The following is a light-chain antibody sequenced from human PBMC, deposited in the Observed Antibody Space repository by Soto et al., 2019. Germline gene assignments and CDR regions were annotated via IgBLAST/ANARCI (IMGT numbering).Light chain of an antibody. Sequence: IVMTQSPATLSMSPGERATLSCRASQSVSSNLAWYQQKPGQAPRLLIYGASTRATGIPARFSGSGSGTEFTLPISSLQSEDFAVYYCKKYNNWPPGGLSITFGQGTRLEIK. CDR3: KKYNNWPPGGLSIT. CDR2: GAS. J-gene: IGKJ5*01. CDR1: QSVSSN. V-gene: IGKV3-15*01.